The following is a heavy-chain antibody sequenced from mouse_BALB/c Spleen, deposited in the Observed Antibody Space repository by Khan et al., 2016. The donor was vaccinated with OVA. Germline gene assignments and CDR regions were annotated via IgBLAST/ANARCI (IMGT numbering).Heavy chain of an antibody. V-gene: IGHV5-17*02. CDR1: GFTFSSFG. D-gene: IGHD1-1*01. CDR3: ARSYFYGYYFDQ. Sequence: EVELVESGGGLVQPGGSRKLSCVASGFTFSSFGMHWVRQAPEKGLEWVAYISGDSSTIYYTDTVKGRFTISRDNPKNTLFLQMTSLRSGDMAMYYCARSYFYGYYFDQWGQGTTLTVSS. CDR2: ISGDSSTI. J-gene: IGHJ2*01.